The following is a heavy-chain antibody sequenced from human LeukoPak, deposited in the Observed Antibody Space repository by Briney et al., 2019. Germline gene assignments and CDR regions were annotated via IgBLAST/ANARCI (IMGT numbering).Heavy chain of an antibody. CDR2: TSGSDGST. CDR1: GFTFSSYA. D-gene: IGHD6-13*01. J-gene: IGHJ4*02. V-gene: IGHV3-23*01. CDR3: AKVYSSSWYLFFDY. Sequence: GGSLRLSCAASGFTFSSYAMNWVRQAPGKGLEWVSTTSGSDGSTYYADSVKGRFTISRDNSKNTLYLQMNSLRADDTAIYYCAKVYSSSWYLFFDYWGQGTLVTVSS.